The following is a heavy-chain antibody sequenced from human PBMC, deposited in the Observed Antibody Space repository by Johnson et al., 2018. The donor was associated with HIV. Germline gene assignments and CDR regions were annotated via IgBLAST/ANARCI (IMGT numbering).Heavy chain of an antibody. D-gene: IGHD2-15*01. CDR3: ATGSVVVVGVDGLLQLHDAFDI. J-gene: IGHJ3*02. V-gene: IGHV3-30*14. CDR1: GFTFSSYA. CDR2: ISYHDGNNK. Sequence: QVQLVESGGGVVQPGRSLRLSCAASGFTFSSYAMNWVRQAPGKGLEWVAVISYHDGNNKYYADSVTGRFTISRDNSKNTLFLQMNPLRVEDTAFYYCATGSVVVVGVDGLLQLHDAFDIWGRGTMVTVSS.